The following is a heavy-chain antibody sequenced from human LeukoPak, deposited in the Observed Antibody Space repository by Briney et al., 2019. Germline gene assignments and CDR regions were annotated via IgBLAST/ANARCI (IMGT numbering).Heavy chain of an antibody. Sequence: GGSLRLSGAASGFTFSSYSMNWVGKAPGKGWDWVSSISSSRSYIYYADSVKGRFTISRDNAKNSLYLQMNSLRAEDTAVYYCASESRGGAFDIWGQGTMVTVSS. CDR3: ASESRGGAFDI. D-gene: IGHD3-10*01. J-gene: IGHJ3*02. CDR2: ISSSRSYI. CDR1: GFTFSSYS. V-gene: IGHV3-21*01.